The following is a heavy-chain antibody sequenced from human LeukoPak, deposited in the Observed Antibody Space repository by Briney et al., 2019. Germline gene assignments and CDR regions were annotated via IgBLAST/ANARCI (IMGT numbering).Heavy chain of an antibody. CDR2: IKQDGSEK. V-gene: IGHV3-7*01. CDR1: GVTFNSFS. D-gene: IGHD3-10*01. Sequence: GGSLRLSCAASGVTFNSFSMSEVRQAPCKGLEWVANIKQDGSEKYYVDSVKGRFTISRDNAKNSLYLQMNSLRVEDTAVYHCARWAGGSGTYRLDYWGQGTLVAVSS. J-gene: IGHJ4*02. CDR3: ARWAGGSGTYRLDY.